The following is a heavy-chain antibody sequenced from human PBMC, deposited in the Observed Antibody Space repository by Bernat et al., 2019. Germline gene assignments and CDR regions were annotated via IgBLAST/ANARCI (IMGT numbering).Heavy chain of an antibody. D-gene: IGHD2-2*01. CDR1: GYIFTSHA. CDR2: INVGDGNT. J-gene: IGHJ4*02. CDR3: ARGGGWVVSTDPPHFDY. Sequence: QVQLVQSGAEVKKPGASVKVSCKASGYIFTSHAMHWVRQAPGQRLEGFGYINVGDGNTKYSQKFQDRVTITRDTSASTAYMELSSLRSEDTAVYYCARGGGWVVSTDPPHFDYWGQGTLVTVSS. V-gene: IGHV1-3*01.